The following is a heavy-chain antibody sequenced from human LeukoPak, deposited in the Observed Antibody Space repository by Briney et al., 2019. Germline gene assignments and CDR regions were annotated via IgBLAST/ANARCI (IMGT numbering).Heavy chain of an antibody. CDR3: TREFSGYAFDN. CDR2: TWYNGNNK. J-gene: IGHJ4*02. V-gene: IGHV3-30*02. Sequence: GGSLRLSCVASGFTFSNYGMHWVRQAPGKGLEWVAFTWYNGNNKYYADSVKGRFTISRDNSRNTLYLQMNSLRPEDTAVYYCTREFSGYAFDNWGQGTLVTVS. CDR1: GFTFSNYG. D-gene: IGHD5-12*01.